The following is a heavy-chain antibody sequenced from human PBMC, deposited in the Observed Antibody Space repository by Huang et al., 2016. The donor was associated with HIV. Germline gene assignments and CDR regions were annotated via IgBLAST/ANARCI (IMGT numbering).Heavy chain of an antibody. CDR1: GGSISNNDYY. D-gene: IGHD3-3*01. CDR3: ARHCPLQYRELWTGFSYYFDF. Sequence: QLHLQESGPGLVKPSETLSLICTVSGGSISNNDYYWGWIRQSPGKGLEWIGCVYDSGTISYNPALKSRVTIAMEMSKKEFSLRLRALSAADSAIYYCARHCPLQYRELWTGFSYYFDFWGQGSPVTVSS. J-gene: IGHJ4*02. V-gene: IGHV4-39*01. CDR2: VYDSGTI.